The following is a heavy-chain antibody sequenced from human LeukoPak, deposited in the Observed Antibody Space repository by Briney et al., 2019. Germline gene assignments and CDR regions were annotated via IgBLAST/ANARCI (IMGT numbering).Heavy chain of an antibody. J-gene: IGHJ4*02. Sequence: SVKVSCKASGGTFSSYAISWVRQAPGQGLEWMGGIIPIFGTANYAQKFQGRVTITAGESTSTAYMELSSLRSEDTAVYYCARDQDGYNWAPDYWGQGTLVTVSS. D-gene: IGHD5-24*01. V-gene: IGHV1-69*13. CDR3: ARDQDGYNWAPDY. CDR2: IIPIFGTA. CDR1: GGTFSSYA.